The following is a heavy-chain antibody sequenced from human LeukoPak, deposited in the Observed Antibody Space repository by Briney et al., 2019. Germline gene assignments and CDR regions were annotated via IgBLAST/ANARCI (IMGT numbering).Heavy chain of an antibody. CDR2: IIPILGIP. CDR1: GGTFSHYP. CDR3: AREPHPHSSGRSCCNFDN. V-gene: IGHV1-69*04. Sequence: SVKVSCKASGGTFSHYPISWVRQAPGQGLEWMGRIIPILGIPDYAQKFPGRVTITADKPTSTVYMGLSGLRSEDTAVYYCAREPHPHSSGRSCCNFDNWGQRTLVTLSS. D-gene: IGHD2-15*01. J-gene: IGHJ4*02.